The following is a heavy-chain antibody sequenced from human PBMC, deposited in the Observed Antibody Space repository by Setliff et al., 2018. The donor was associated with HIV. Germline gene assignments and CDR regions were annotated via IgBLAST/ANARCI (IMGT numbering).Heavy chain of an antibody. CDR2: MNPNSGNT. CDR1: GYTFTSYD. D-gene: IGHD6-19*01. J-gene: IGHJ4*02. Sequence: ASVKVSCKASGYTFTSYDINWVRQATGQGLEWMGWMNPNSGNTGYAQKFQGRGTITTDTSTSTAYMELRSLRSDDTAVYYCARDRQQWLVYFDYWGQGTLVTVSS. V-gene: IGHV1-8*02. CDR3: ARDRQQWLVYFDY.